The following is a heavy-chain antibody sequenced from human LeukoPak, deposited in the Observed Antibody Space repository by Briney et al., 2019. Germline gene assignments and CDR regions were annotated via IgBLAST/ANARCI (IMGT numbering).Heavy chain of an antibody. CDR3: ARDQITGTTGFFDP. J-gene: IGHJ5*02. CDR1: GFTFSNYW. V-gene: IGHV3-74*01. D-gene: IGHD1-14*01. Sequence: GGSLRLSCAASGFTFSNYWVHWVRQAPGKGLVWVSRINSDGSSRSYADSVKGRFTISRDNAKNSLYLQMNSLRAEDTAVYYCARDQITGTTGFFDPWGQGTLVTVSS. CDR2: INSDGSSR.